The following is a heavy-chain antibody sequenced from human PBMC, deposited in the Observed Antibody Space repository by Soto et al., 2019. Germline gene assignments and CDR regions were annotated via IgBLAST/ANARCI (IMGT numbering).Heavy chain of an antibody. Sequence: PGGSVRLSCAASGFTFSSYAMHWVRQAPGKGLEWVAVISYDGSNKYYADSVKGRFTISRGNSKNTLYLQMNSLRAEDTAVYYCARTRYYDFWSGYSENWFDPWGQGTLVTVSS. D-gene: IGHD3-3*01. CDR2: ISYDGSNK. CDR1: GFTFSSYA. J-gene: IGHJ5*02. V-gene: IGHV3-30-3*01. CDR3: ARTRYYDFWSGYSENWFDP.